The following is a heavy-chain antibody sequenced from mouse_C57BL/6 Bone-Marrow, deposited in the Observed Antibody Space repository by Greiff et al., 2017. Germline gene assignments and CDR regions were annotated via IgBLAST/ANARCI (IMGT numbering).Heavy chain of an antibody. Sequence: EVNLVESGGDLVKPGGSLKLSCAASGFTFSSYGMSWVRQTPDKRLEWVATISSGGSYTYYPDSVKGRFTISRDNAKNTLYLQMSSLTSEDTAMYYWARHSYGSKAWFGDWGQGTLGTVAA. CDR3: ARHSYGSKAWFGD. D-gene: IGHD1-1*01. J-gene: IGHJ3*01. CDR1: GFTFSSYG. CDR2: ISSGGSYT. V-gene: IGHV5-6*01.